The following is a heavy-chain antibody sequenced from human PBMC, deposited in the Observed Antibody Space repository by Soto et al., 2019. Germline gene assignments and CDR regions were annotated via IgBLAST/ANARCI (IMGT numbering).Heavy chain of an antibody. J-gene: IGHJ6*02. CDR2: IKQDGSEK. D-gene: IGHD3-10*01. Sequence: PGGSLRLSCAASGFTFSSYWMSWVRQAPGKGLEWVANIKQDGSEKYYVDSVKGRFTISRDNAKNSLCLQMNSLRAEDTAVYYCARSRGYYYYYYGMDVWGQGTTVTVYS. CDR1: GFTFSSYW. CDR3: ARSRGYYYYYYGMDV. V-gene: IGHV3-7*01.